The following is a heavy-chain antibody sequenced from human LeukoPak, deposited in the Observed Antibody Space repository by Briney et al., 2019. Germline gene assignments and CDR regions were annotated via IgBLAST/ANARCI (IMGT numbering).Heavy chain of an antibody. CDR2: INPNSGGT. CDR3: ARDPGNIVVVPAAHYGMDV. V-gene: IGHV1-2*02. J-gene: IGHJ6*02. D-gene: IGHD2-2*01. CDR1: GYTFTGYY. Sequence: ASVKVSCKASGYTFTGYYMHWVRQAPGQGLEWMGWINPNSGGTNYAQKFQGRVTMTRDTSISTAYMELSRLRSDDTAVYYCARDPGNIVVVPAAHYGMDVWGQGTRVTVSS.